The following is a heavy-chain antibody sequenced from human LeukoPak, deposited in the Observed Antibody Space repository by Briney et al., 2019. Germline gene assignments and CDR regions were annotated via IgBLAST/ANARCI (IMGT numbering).Heavy chain of an antibody. D-gene: IGHD3-10*01. V-gene: IGHV1-69*05. CDR1: RGTFSSYA. CDR3: ARGSMGLFYYYYMDV. J-gene: IGHJ6*03. Sequence: ASVKVSCKASRGTFSSYAISWVRQAPGQGLEWMGGIIPIFGTANYAQKFQGRVTITTDESTSTAYMELSSLRSEDTAVYYCARGSMGLFYYYYMDVWGKGTTVTVSS. CDR2: IIPIFGTA.